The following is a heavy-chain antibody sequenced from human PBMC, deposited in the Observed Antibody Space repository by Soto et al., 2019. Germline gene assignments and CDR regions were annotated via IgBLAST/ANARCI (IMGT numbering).Heavy chain of an antibody. V-gene: IGHV3-23*01. Sequence: EVQLLESGGGLVQPGGSLRLSCVASGFTFSSNAMIWVRQAPGKGLEWVSHITSGSGGGTYYADSVKGRFTISRDNAKNTVDMQMNSLRVEDTAVYYCGKGTWGAFDIWGHGTLVTVSS. CDR3: GKGTWGAFDI. J-gene: IGHJ3*02. D-gene: IGHD7-27*01. CDR1: GFTFSSNA. CDR2: ITSGSGGGT.